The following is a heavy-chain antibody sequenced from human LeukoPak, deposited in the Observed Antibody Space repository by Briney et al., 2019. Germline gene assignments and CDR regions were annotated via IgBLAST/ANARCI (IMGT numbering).Heavy chain of an antibody. V-gene: IGHV4-4*07. J-gene: IGHJ3*02. Sequence: SETLSLTCTVSGGSISSYYWSWIRQPAGKGLEWIGRMYTSGSTNYNPSLKSRVTMSVDTSKNQFSLKLTSVTAADTAVYYCARARAPLGYCSSTSRLPLDAFDIWGQGTMVTVSS. D-gene: IGHD2-2*01. CDR3: ARARAPLGYCSSTSRLPLDAFDI. CDR1: GGSISSYY. CDR2: MYTSGST.